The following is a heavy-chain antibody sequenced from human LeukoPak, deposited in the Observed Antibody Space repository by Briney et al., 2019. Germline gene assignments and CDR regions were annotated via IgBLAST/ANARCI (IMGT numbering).Heavy chain of an antibody. Sequence: GRSLRLSCAASGFTFSSYAMHWVRQAPGKGLEWVAVISYDGSNKYYADSVKGRFTISRDNAKNSLYLQMNSLRAEDTAVYYCASDRRRYYGSGSYRPFDYWGQGTLVTVSS. CDR3: ASDRRRYYGSGSYRPFDY. D-gene: IGHD3-10*01. J-gene: IGHJ4*02. CDR1: GFTFSSYA. V-gene: IGHV3-30-3*01. CDR2: ISYDGSNK.